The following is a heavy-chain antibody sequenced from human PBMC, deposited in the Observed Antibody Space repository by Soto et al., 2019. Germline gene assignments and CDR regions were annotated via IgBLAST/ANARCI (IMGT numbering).Heavy chain of an antibody. V-gene: IGHV3-23*01. CDR3: AKCSFGGSYYFPFDY. J-gene: IGHJ4*02. CDR2: ISGSGTNT. D-gene: IGHD1-26*01. CDR1: GFTFSSYA. Sequence: GGSLRLSCAASGFTFSSYAMSWVRQAPGKGLEGVSSISGSGTNTYYADSVRGRFTISSDNSKNTLYSQMNSLRVEDTAVYYCAKCSFGGSYYFPFDYWGQGTLVTVSS.